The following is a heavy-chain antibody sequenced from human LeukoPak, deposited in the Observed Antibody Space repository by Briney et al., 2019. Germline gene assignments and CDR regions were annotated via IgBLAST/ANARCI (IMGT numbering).Heavy chain of an antibody. Sequence: SVKVSCKASGGTFSSYAISWVRQAPGQGLEWMGGIIPIFGTANYAQKFQGRVTITADKSTSTAYMELSSLRSEDTAVYYCARDRTSTVATPSDSFDIWGQGTVVTVSS. V-gene: IGHV1-69*06. CDR1: GGTFSSYA. CDR3: ARDRTSTVATPSDSFDI. J-gene: IGHJ3*02. D-gene: IGHD4-23*01. CDR2: IIPIFGTA.